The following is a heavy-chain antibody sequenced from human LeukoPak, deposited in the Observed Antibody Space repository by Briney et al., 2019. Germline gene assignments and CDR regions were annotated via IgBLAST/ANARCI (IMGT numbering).Heavy chain of an antibody. Sequence: SGTLSLTCAVSGGSISSSHWWSWVRPPPGKGLEWIGEKYLSGTTHSNPSVKSRVTISIDKSKNQFFLNLSSVTAADTAVYYCAGLVGRYSSGLYYYYFDYWGQGTLVTVSS. CDR2: KYLSGTT. D-gene: IGHD3-22*01. CDR1: GGSISSSHW. J-gene: IGHJ4*02. CDR3: AGLVGRYSSGLYYYYFDY. V-gene: IGHV4-4*02.